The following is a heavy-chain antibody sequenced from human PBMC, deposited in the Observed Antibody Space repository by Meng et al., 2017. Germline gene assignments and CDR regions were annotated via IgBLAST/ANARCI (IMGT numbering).Heavy chain of an antibody. CDR1: GGSVSSGSYY. D-gene: IGHD6-19*01. J-gene: IGHJ4*02. CDR3: ARAIAVAGITIDY. V-gene: IGHV4-61*01. Sequence: QGHLQDAGPGLVRPSETLSLTCTVSGGSVSSGSYYWSWIRQPPGKGLEWIGYIYYSGSTNYNPSLKSRVTISVDTSKNQFSLKLSSVTAADTAVYYCARAIAVAGITIDYWGQGTLVTVSS. CDR2: IYYSGST.